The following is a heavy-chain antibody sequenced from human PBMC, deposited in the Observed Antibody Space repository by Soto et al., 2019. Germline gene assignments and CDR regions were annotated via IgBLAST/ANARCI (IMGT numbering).Heavy chain of an antibody. Sequence: GGSLRLSCTASGFTFSNYAMRWVRQAPGKGLEWVSAISDGGDTTYYADSVKGRFTVSRDDSKNTLYLQMNSLRAEDTAVYYCARVGDFWSGGVHAFDIWGQGTMVTVSS. CDR1: GFTFSNYA. J-gene: IGHJ3*02. CDR3: ARVGDFWSGGVHAFDI. D-gene: IGHD3-3*01. CDR2: ISDGGDTT. V-gene: IGHV3-23*01.